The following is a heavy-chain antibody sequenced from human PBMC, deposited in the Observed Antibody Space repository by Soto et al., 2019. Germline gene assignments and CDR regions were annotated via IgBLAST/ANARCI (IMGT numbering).Heavy chain of an antibody. CDR1: GYTFTSYA. J-gene: IGHJ6*02. Sequence: ASVKVSCKASGYTFTSYAMHWVRQAPGQRLEWMGWINAGNGNTKYSQKFQGRVTITRDTSASTAYMELSSLRSEDTAVYYCARMWCSGGSCTHPYYYYYGMDVWGQGTTVTVSS. D-gene: IGHD2-15*01. CDR2: INAGNGNT. CDR3: ARMWCSGGSCTHPYYYYYGMDV. V-gene: IGHV1-3*01.